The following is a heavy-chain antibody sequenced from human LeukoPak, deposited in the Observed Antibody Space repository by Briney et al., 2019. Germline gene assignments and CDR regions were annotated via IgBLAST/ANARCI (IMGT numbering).Heavy chain of an antibody. V-gene: IGHV3-23*01. Sequence: GGSLRLSCAASGFTFSSYWMSWVRQAPGKGLEWVSAISGSGGSTYYADSVKGRFTISRDNSKNTLYLQMNSLRAEDTAVYYCAKAGGGDWGAFDIWGQGTMVTVSS. D-gene: IGHD2-21*02. J-gene: IGHJ3*02. CDR3: AKAGGGDWGAFDI. CDR2: ISGSGGST. CDR1: GFTFSSYW.